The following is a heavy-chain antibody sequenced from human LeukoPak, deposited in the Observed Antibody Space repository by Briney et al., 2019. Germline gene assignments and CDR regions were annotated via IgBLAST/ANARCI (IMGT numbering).Heavy chain of an antibody. CDR3: AKGKPAAATDY. V-gene: IGHV3-23*01. Sequence: GGSLRLSCAASGFTFSSYAMRWVRQAPGKGLEWVSTISSSGGSTYYPDSVKGRFTISRDNSKNTLYLLMNSLRAEDTALYYCAKGKPAAATDYWGQGTLVTVSS. D-gene: IGHD6-13*01. CDR1: GFTFSSYA. CDR2: ISSSGGST. J-gene: IGHJ4*02.